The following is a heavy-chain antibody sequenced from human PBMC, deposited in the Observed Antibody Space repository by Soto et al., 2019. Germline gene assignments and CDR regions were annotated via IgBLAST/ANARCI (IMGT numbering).Heavy chain of an antibody. V-gene: IGHV1-69*13. CDR2: IIPIFGTA. J-gene: IGHJ6*02. D-gene: IGHD1-7*01. CDR1: GGTFSSYA. CDR3: ARELAGTTNYYYYDAMDV. Sequence: SVKVSCKASGGTFSSYAISWVRQAPGQGLEWMGGIIPIFGTANYAQKFQGRVTITADESTSTAYMELSSLRSEDTAVYCCARELAGTTNYYYYDAMDVWGQGTTVTVSS.